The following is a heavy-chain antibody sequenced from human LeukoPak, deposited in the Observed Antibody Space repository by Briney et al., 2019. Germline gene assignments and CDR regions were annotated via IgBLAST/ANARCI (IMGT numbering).Heavy chain of an antibody. V-gene: IGHV3-30*01. CDR1: GFTFSSYA. CDR3: ARGSGYYKNWFDP. J-gene: IGHJ5*02. Sequence: PGRSLRLSCAASGFTFSSYAMHWVRQAPGKGLEWVAVISYDGSNKYCADSVKGRFTISRDNSKNTLYLQMNSLRAEDTAVYYCARGSGYYKNWFDPWGQGTLVTVSS. D-gene: IGHD3-3*01. CDR2: ISYDGSNK.